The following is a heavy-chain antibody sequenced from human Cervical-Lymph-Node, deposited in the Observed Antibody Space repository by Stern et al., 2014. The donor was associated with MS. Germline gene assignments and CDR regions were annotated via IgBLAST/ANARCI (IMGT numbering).Heavy chain of an antibody. D-gene: IGHD1-14*01. CDR3: VRGDTTWQYFYYGLDV. J-gene: IGHJ6*02. Sequence: VQLEESGAEVMKPGAALKVSCKASGYTFTSYYMHWVRQAPGQGLEWMGVIMPRFNNAPYTHGFQDRVTLTRDTSTATVYMELSSLRFADTAVYYCVRGDTTWQYFYYGLDVWGRGTAVRVSS. V-gene: IGHV1-46*03. CDR1: GYTFTSYY. CDR2: IMPRFNNA.